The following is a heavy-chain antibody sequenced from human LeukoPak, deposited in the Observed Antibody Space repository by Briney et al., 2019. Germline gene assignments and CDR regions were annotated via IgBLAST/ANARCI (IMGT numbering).Heavy chain of an antibody. V-gene: IGHV4-34*01. J-gene: IGHJ4*02. D-gene: IGHD3-16*01. CDR3: AGGGALGY. Sequence: PSETLSLTCAVYGGSFSGYYWSWIRQPPGKGLEWIGEINHSGSTNYNPSLKSRVTISVDTSKNQFSLKRSSVTAADTAVYYCAGGGALGYWSQGTLVTVSS. CDR2: INHSGST. CDR1: GGSFSGYY.